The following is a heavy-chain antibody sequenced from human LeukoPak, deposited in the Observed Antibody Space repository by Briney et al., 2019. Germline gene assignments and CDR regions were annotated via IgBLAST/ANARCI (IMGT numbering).Heavy chain of an antibody. J-gene: IGHJ4*02. V-gene: IGHV3-33*08. Sequence: PGGSLRLSCAASGFTFSSYGMHWVRQAPGKGLEWVAVIWYDGSNKYHADSVKGRFTISRDNSENTLYLQINSLRAEDTAVYYCARGYCTNGVCYNADYWGQGTLVTVSS. CDR3: ARGYCTNGVCYNADY. CDR1: GFTFSSYG. CDR2: IWYDGSNK. D-gene: IGHD2-8*01.